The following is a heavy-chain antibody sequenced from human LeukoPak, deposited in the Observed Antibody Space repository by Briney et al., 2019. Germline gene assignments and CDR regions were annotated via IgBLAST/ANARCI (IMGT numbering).Heavy chain of an antibody. CDR2: ISSSGTTI. J-gene: IGHJ1*01. CDR3: ARESEYYYYDASGYYPGYFHH. CDR1: GFTFSSYS. D-gene: IGHD3-22*01. Sequence: GGSLRLSCAGSGFTFSSYSMNWVRQAPGKGLEWVSYISSSGTTIYYADSVEGRFTISRDNAENSLYLQMNSLRDEDTAVYYCARESEYYYYDASGYYPGYFHHWGQGTLVTVSS. V-gene: IGHV3-48*02.